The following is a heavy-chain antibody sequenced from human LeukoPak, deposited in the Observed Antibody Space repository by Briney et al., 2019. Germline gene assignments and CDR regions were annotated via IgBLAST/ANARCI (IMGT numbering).Heavy chain of an antibody. CDR1: GLTFSDYN. Sequence: PGGSLRLSCAASGLTFSDYNMNWVRQAPGKGLEWVSFISINTDTFYADSVRGRFTISRDSSKNTLFLQMNSLRDEDSAVYYCAIAQSWDELFDSWGQGTLVTVSS. CDR3: AIAQSWDELFDS. CDR2: ISINTDT. V-gene: IGHV3-69-1*01. J-gene: IGHJ4*02. D-gene: IGHD1-26*01.